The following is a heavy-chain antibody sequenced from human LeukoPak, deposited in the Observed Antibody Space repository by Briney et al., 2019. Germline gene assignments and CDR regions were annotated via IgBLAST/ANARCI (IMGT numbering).Heavy chain of an antibody. Sequence: ASVKVSCKASGYTFTSYGISWVRQAPGQGLEWMGWISAYNGNTNYAQKLQGRVTMTTDTSTSTAYMELRSLRSDDTAVYYCARSGLENMVRGVLGYWGQGTLVTVSS. CDR3: ARSGLENMVRGVLGY. J-gene: IGHJ4*02. CDR1: GYTFTSYG. D-gene: IGHD3-10*01. CDR2: ISAYNGNT. V-gene: IGHV1-18*01.